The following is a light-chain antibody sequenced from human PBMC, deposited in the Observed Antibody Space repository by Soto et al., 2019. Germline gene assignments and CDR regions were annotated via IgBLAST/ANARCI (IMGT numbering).Light chain of an antibody. V-gene: IGLV2-23*01. CDR2: EGS. CDR3: CSYAGSSTL. CDR1: SSDVGSYNL. J-gene: IGLJ2*01. Sequence: QSALTQPASVSGSPGQSITISCTGTSSDVGSYNLVSWYQQHPGKAPKLMIYEGSKRPSGVSNHFSGSKSGNTASLTISGLQAEDEADYYCCSYAGSSTLFGGGTQLTVL.